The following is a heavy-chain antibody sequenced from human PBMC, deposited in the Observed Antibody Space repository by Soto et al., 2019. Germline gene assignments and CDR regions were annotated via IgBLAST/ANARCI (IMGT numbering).Heavy chain of an antibody. Sequence: PSETLSLTCTVSGGSISSYYWSWIRQPPGKGLEWIGYIYYSGSTNYNPSLKSRVTISVDTSKNQFSLKLSSVTAADTAVYYCARVGEYCGGDCYPDSWFDPWGQGTLVTVSS. CDR2: IYYSGST. D-gene: IGHD2-21*02. CDR1: GGSISSYY. CDR3: ARVGEYCGGDCYPDSWFDP. J-gene: IGHJ5*02. V-gene: IGHV4-59*01.